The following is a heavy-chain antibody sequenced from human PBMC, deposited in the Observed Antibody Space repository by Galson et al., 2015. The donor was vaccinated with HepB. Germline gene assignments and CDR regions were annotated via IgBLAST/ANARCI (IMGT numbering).Heavy chain of an antibody. CDR1: GYTFTSYA. Sequence: SVKVSCKASGYTFTSYAMHWVRQAPGQRLEWMGWINAGNGNTKYSQKFQGRVTITRDTSASTAYMGLSSLRSEDTAVYYCAREYYDFWSGSGGGYYFDYWGQGTLVTVSS. CDR3: AREYYDFWSGSGGGYYFDY. J-gene: IGHJ4*02. V-gene: IGHV1-3*01. CDR2: INAGNGNT. D-gene: IGHD3-3*01.